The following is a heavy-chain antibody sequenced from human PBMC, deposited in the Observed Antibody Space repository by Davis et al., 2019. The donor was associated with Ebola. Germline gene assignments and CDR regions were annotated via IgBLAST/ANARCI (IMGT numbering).Heavy chain of an antibody. CDR1: GGPISSSSYY. Sequence: MPGGSLRLSCTLSGGPISSSSYYWGWMRQPPGQAPECTGCIYSSGSTYYNPSLKSRVTISVDTSKNQFSLKLSSVTAADPAVYYCARQSSSSWPSFDYWGQGTLVTVSS. J-gene: IGHJ4*02. D-gene: IGHD6-13*01. CDR2: IYSSGST. V-gene: IGHV4-39*01. CDR3: ARQSSSSWPSFDY.